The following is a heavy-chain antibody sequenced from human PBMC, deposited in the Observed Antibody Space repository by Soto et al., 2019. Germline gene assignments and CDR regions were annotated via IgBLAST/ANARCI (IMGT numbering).Heavy chain of an antibody. D-gene: IGHD4-17*01. V-gene: IGHV3-30-3*01. J-gene: IGHJ4*02. CDR1: GFAFSSFA. CDR2: ISHDGSNK. Sequence: QVQLVESGGGVVQPGRSLRLSCAASGFAFSSFAMHWVRQAPGKGLEWVAFISHDGSNKYYADSVKGRFTISRDNSKNTLYLQMNILRADDTTVYYCARDGLIYGGNSPLDFGGQGTLVTVSS. CDR3: ARDGLIYGGNSPLDF.